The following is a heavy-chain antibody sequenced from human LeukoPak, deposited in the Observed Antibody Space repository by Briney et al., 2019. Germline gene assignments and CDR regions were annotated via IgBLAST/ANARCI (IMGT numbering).Heavy chain of an antibody. CDR1: GGSFSGYY. Sequence: SETLSLTCAVYGGSFSGYYWSWIRQPPGKGLEWVGEINHSGSTNYNPSLKSRVNISVDTSKNQFSLKLSSVTAADTAVYYCARVSLPIRYAFDIWGQGTMVTVSS. CDR2: INHSGST. CDR3: ARVSLPIRYAFDI. V-gene: IGHV4-34*01. J-gene: IGHJ3*02. D-gene: IGHD3-3*02.